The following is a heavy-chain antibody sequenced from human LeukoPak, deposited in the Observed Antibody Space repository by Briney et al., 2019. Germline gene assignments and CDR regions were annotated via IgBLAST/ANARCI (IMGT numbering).Heavy chain of an antibody. CDR3: ASRDPCSGGTCYGLGY. V-gene: IGHV3-23*01. CDR1: GFTFSSYA. Sequence: GGSLRLSCAASGFTFSSYAMSWVRQAPGKGLEWVSAISGSGGSTYYADSVKGRFTISRDNSKNTLYLQMNSLRADDTAVYYCASRDPCSGGTCYGLGYWGQGTLVTVSS. J-gene: IGHJ4*02. CDR2: ISGSGGST. D-gene: IGHD2-15*01.